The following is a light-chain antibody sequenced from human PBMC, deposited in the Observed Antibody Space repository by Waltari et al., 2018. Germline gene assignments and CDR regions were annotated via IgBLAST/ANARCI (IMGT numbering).Light chain of an antibody. V-gene: IGLV2-14*01. J-gene: IGLJ1*01. CDR2: DVS. Sequence: QSALTQPASVSGSPGQSITISCTGTSSDVGGYNYVSWYQQHPGKAPILMIYDVSNRSSGVSNRFYGSKYGNTASLTISGLQAEDEADYYCSSYTSSSTYVFGTGTKVTVL. CDR3: SSYTSSSTYV. CDR1: SSDVGGYNY.